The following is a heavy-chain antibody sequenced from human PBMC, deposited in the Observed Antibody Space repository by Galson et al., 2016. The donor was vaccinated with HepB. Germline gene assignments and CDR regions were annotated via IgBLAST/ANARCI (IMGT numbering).Heavy chain of an antibody. CDR3: ARDQGMSSGSWFDP. CDR1: GDSVSSGGYY. V-gene: IGHV4-31*03. J-gene: IGHJ5*01. CDR2: IYYSGST. D-gene: IGHD6-19*01. Sequence: TLSLTCSVSGDSVSSGGYYWNWLRQQSGKGLEWIGYIYYSGSTHYNPSLKSRLIISVDTSKNQFSLRLASVTAADTAMYFCARDQGMSSGSWFDPWGQGTLVTVSS.